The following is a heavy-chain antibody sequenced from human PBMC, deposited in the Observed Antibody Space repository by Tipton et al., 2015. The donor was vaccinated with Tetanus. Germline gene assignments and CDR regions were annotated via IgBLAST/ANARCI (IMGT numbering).Heavy chain of an antibody. V-gene: IGHV4-59*11. CDR3: TGDDYYDPSLRDYYGMDV. CDR1: GGSLSSLL. D-gene: IGHD1-26*01. J-gene: IGHJ6*02. Sequence: TLSLTCTVSGGSLSSLLWTWTRLSPGKGLEWIGYIDHSGNTNYNPSLRSRVTMSLDTSKNQFSLKVTSVTAADTAVYFCTGDDYYDPSLRDYYGMDVWGPGTTATVSS. CDR2: IDHSGNT.